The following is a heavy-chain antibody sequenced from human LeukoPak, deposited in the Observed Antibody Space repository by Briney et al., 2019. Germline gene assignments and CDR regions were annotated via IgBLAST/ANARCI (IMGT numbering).Heavy chain of an antibody. D-gene: IGHD7-27*01. CDR1: GGSISSGSYY. V-gene: IGHV4-61*02. Sequence: SQTLSLTCTVSGGSISSGSYYWSWIRQPAGKGLEWIGRIYTSGSTNYNPSLKSRVTISVDTSKNQFSLKLSSVTAADTAVYYCARVGLPNWFGFDPWGQGTLVTVSS. CDR3: ARVGLPNWFGFDP. J-gene: IGHJ5*02. CDR2: IYTSGST.